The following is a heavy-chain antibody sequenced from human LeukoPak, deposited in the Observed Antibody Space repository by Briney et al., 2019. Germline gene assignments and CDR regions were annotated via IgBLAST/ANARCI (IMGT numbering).Heavy chain of an antibody. CDR1: GYIFTGYY. J-gene: IGHJ3*02. D-gene: IGHD3-3*01. Sequence: ASVRVSCKASGYIFTGYYIHWVRQAPGQGLEWVGWINAYNGNTNYAQKLQGRVTMTTDTSTSTAYMELRSLRSDDTAVYYCARDVPSPPFVDFWSGQGAFDIWGQGTMVTVSS. CDR2: INAYNGNT. CDR3: ARDVPSPPFVDFWSGQGAFDI. V-gene: IGHV1-18*01.